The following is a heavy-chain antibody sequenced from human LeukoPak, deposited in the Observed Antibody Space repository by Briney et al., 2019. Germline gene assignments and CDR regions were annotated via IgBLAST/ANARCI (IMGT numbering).Heavy chain of an antibody. CDR2: VIPILGIA. J-gene: IGHJ4*02. D-gene: IGHD5-18*01. CDR3: ARDLSSYGPFDY. V-gene: IGHV1-69*04. CDR1: GGTFSSYT. Sequence: VASVKVSCKASGGTFSSYTTSWVRQAPGQGLERMGRVIPILGIANYAQKFQDRVTITADKSTSTAYMELSSLRSEDTAVYYCARDLSSYGPFDYWGQGTLVTVSS.